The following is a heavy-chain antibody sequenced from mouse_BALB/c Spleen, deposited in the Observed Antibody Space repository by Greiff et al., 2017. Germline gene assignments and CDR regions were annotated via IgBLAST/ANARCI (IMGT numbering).Heavy chain of an antibody. CDR2: ILPGSGST. Sequence: VQLKESGAELMKPGASVKISCKATGYTFSSYWIEWVKQRPGHGLEWIGEILPGSGSTNYNEKFKGKATFTADTSSNTAYMQLSSLTSEDSAVYYCARKETTVVGYFDYWGQGTTLTVSS. J-gene: IGHJ2*01. CDR3: ARKETTVVGYFDY. D-gene: IGHD1-1*01. V-gene: IGHV1-9*01. CDR1: GYTFSSYW.